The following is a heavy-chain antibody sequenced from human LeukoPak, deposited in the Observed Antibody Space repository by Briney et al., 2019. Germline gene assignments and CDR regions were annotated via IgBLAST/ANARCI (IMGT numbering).Heavy chain of an antibody. CDR3: ARDSRGAGPDFDY. V-gene: IGHV4-59*01. Sequence: SETLSLTCTVSGDSISRYYWAWIRQPPGKGLEWIGYTFYTGATNYNLSLRGRVTISIDTSRTQFSLRLNSVTAADTVVYYCARDSRGAGPDFDYWARESWSPSPQ. CDR1: GDSISRYY. J-gene: IGHJ4*02. CDR2: TFYTGAT. D-gene: IGHD6-19*01.